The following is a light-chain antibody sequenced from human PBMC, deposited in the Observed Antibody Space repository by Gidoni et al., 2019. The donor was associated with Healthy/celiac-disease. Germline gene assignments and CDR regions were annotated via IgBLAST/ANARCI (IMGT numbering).Light chain of an antibody. CDR1: QIISSS. CDR3: HQSYSTPPT. Sequence: DIQMTQSPSSLSASVGDRVTITCRASQIISSSLNWDQQKPGEAPRLLIYAAYTLQSGVPSRFSGSGSGTDFTLTISSLQPEDFATYSCHQSYSTPPTFGGGTKVEIK. CDR2: AAY. J-gene: IGKJ4*01. V-gene: IGKV1-39*01.